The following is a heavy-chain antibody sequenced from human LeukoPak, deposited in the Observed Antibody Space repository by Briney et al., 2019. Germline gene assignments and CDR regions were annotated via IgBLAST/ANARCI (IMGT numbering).Heavy chain of an antibody. Sequence: GGSLRLSCAASEFSVGSNYMTWVRQAPGKGLEWVSLIYSGGSTYYADSVKGRFTISRDNSKNTLYLQMNSLRAEDTAVYYCAKDYSSSWSRDAFDIWGQGTMVTVSS. V-gene: IGHV3-66*01. J-gene: IGHJ3*02. CDR2: IYSGGST. D-gene: IGHD6-13*01. CDR1: EFSVGSNY. CDR3: AKDYSSSWSRDAFDI.